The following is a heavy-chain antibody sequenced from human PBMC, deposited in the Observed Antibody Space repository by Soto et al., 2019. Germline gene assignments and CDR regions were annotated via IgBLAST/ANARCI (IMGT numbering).Heavy chain of an antibody. CDR2: INPSGGST. J-gene: IGHJ6*02. D-gene: IGHD3-10*01. CDR1: GYTFTSYY. V-gene: IGHV1-46*01. CDR3: ARESGYYGSGSYSHGMDV. Sequence: ASVKVSCKASGYTFTSYYMHWVRQAPGQGLEWMGIINPSGGSTSYAQKFQGRVTMTRDTSTSTVYMELSSLRSEDTAVYYCARESGYYGSGSYSHGMDVWGQGTTVTVSS.